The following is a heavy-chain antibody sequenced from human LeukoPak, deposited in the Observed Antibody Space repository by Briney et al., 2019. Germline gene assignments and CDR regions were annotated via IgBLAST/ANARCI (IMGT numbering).Heavy chain of an antibody. V-gene: IGHV1-18*01. Sequence: ASVKVSCKASGYTFTSYGISWVRQAPGQALEWMGWISAYNGNTNYAQKLQGRVTMSTDTSTSTAYMELRSLRSDDTAVYYCARGQQVVWGSDYMDVWGKGSTVTISS. CDR3: ARGQQVVWGSDYMDV. J-gene: IGHJ6*03. D-gene: IGHD6-13*01. CDR1: GYTFTSYG. CDR2: ISAYNGNT.